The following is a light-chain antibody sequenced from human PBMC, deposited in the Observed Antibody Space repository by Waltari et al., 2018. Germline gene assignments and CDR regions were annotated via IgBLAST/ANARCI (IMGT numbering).Light chain of an antibody. CDR1: QSLLHSNGYSF. J-gene: IGKJ3*01. V-gene: IGKV2-28*01. CDR2: LGS. Sequence: DIVMTQPPLSLPVPPGVPASFSCRSSQSLLHSNGYSFLACYLRKQGQSPQLLISLGSNRASGVPDRFSGSGAGTDFTLKISRVEDEDVGVYYCMQALQAPFTFGPGTKVDIK. CDR3: MQALQAPFT.